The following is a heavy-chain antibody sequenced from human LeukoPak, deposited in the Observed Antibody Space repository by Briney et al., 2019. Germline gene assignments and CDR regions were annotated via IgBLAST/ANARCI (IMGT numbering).Heavy chain of an antibody. V-gene: IGHV4-39*07. Sequence: PSETLSLTCTVSGGSISSGDYYWGWIRQPPGKGLEWIGTIFYSGSTNYNPSLKSRVTISVDTSKNQFSLKLSSVTAADTAVYYCARVISSSSVRDSSGWYAPQMYGFDIWGQGTMVTVSS. CDR2: IFYSGST. J-gene: IGHJ3*02. CDR1: GGSISSGDYY. D-gene: IGHD6-19*01. CDR3: ARVISSSSVRDSSGWYAPQMYGFDI.